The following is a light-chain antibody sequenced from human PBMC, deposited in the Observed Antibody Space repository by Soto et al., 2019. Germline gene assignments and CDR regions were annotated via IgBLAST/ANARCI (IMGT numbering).Light chain of an antibody. CDR3: SSYTGGSTLYV. CDR1: SSDVGSYNY. J-gene: IGLJ1*01. CDR2: ASS. V-gene: IGLV2-14*01. Sequence: SALTQPASVSGSPGQSITISCTGTSSDVGSYNYVSWYQQHPGKAPRLMIYASSNRPSGVSHRFSGSRSGNTASLTISGLQAEDEADYFCSSYTGGSTLYVFGSGTKVTVL.